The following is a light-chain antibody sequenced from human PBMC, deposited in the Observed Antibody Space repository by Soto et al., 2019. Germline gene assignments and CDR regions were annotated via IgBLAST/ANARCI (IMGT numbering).Light chain of an antibody. CDR1: SSDVGGYNY. CDR2: EVS. J-gene: IGLJ2*01. V-gene: IGLV2-14*01. Sequence: QSALTQPASVSGSPGQSITISCTGTSSDVGGYNYVSWYQQHPGKAPKLMIYEVSNRPSGVSNRFSGSKSGNTASLTISGLQAEDEADYYCTSYTSVTTLYLLFGGGTKLTVL. CDR3: TSYTSVTTLYLL.